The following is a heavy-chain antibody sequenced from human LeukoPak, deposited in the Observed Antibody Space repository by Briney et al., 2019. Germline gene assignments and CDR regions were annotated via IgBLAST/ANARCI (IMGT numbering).Heavy chain of an antibody. Sequence: GGSLRLSCAASGFIFTDYGMHWVRQAPGKWLDWVAFIRYDEKNYYADSVKGRFTISRDNSKNTLYLQMSSLRVEDTAIYYCAKERYCSGGNCYPDDNWGQGTLVTVSS. J-gene: IGHJ4*02. CDR3: AKERYCSGGNCYPDDN. V-gene: IGHV3-30*02. CDR2: IRYDEKN. D-gene: IGHD2-15*01. CDR1: GFIFTDYG.